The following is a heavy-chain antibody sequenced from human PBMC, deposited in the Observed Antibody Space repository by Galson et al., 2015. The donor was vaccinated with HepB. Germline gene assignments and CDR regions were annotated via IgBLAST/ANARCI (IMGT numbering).Heavy chain of an antibody. V-gene: IGHV3-7*03. CDR2: INLDGSDK. Sequence: SLRLSCAASGFTFSSYWMTWVRQAPGKGLEWVANINLDGSDKDYVDSVKGRFIISRDNARNSLYLQMNSLRAEDTAVYYCARGHSGVDVWGQGSTVTVSS. CDR3: ARGHSGVDV. J-gene: IGHJ6*02. CDR1: GFTFSSYW.